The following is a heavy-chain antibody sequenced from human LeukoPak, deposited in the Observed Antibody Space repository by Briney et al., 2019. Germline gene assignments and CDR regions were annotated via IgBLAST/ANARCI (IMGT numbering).Heavy chain of an antibody. D-gene: IGHD6-13*01. CDR1: GFTFSSYE. J-gene: IGHJ4*02. Sequence: PGGSLRLSCAASGFTFSSYEMNWVRQAPGKGLEWVSYISSSGSTIYYADSVKGRFTISRDNAKNSLYLQMNSLRAEDTAVYYCARSSSWYLFRGQGTLVTVSS. CDR2: ISSSGSTI. V-gene: IGHV3-48*03. CDR3: ARSSSWYLF.